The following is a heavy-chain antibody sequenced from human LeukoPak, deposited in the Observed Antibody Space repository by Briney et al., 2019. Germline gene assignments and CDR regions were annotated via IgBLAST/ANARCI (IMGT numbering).Heavy chain of an antibody. D-gene: IGHD6-6*01. Sequence: SETLSLTCTVSGGSISSSSYYWGWIRQTPGTGLEWIGSIYYSGSTFYSPSLKSRVTISVDTSKNQFSLKLSSVTAADTAVYYCARDWGVSARPGYMDVWGKGTTVTVSS. V-gene: IGHV4-39*07. CDR1: GGSISSSSYY. CDR2: IYYSGST. J-gene: IGHJ6*03. CDR3: ARDWGVSARPGYMDV.